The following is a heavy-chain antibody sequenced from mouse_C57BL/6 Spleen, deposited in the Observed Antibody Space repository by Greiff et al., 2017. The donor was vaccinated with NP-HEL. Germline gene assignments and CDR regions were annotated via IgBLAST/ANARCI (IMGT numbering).Heavy chain of an antibody. CDR3: ARYYYGSSSYAMDG. V-gene: IGHV5-16*01. CDR2: INYDGSST. J-gene: IGHJ4*01. Sequence: EVKVVESEGGLVQPGSSMKLSCTASGFTFSDYYMAWVRQVPEKGLEWVANINYDGSSTYYLDSLKGRFLISRDNAKNILYLQMSSLKSEDTATYYCARYYYGSSSYAMDGWGQGTSVTVSS. D-gene: IGHD1-1*01. CDR1: GFTFSDYY.